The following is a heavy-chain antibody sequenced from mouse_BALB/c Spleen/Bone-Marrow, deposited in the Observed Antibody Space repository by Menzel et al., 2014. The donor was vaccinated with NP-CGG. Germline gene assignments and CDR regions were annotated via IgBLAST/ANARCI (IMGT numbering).Heavy chain of an antibody. J-gene: IGHJ4*01. D-gene: IGHD2-2*01. V-gene: IGHV1-14*01. CDR2: INPYNDGT. CDR3: ARYGFYAMDY. Sequence: EVHLVESGPELVKPGASVKISCKASGYTFTSYVMHWVKQKPGQGLEWIGYINPYNDGTKYNEKFKGKATLTSDKSSSTAYMELSSLTSEDSAVYYCARYGFYAMDYWGQGTSVTVSS. CDR1: GYTFTSYV.